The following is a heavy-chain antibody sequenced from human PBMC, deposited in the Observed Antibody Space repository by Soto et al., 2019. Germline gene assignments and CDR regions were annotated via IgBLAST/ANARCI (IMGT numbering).Heavy chain of an antibody. CDR1: GGSISTYY. D-gene: IGHD3-10*01. CDR2: IYYTGNT. Sequence: TLSLTCTVTGGSISTYYWSWIRQPPGKGLEWIGHIYYTGNTNYNPSLKSRVTISVDTSTNRFSMRLRSVSAADTAVYYCARAQYFEFHNWFDYWGQGTLVT. J-gene: IGHJ5*01. V-gene: IGHV4-59*13. CDR3: ARAQYFEFHNWFDY.